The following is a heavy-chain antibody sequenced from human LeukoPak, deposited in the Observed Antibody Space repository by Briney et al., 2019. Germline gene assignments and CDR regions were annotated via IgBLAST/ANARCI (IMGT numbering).Heavy chain of an antibody. CDR1: GFIFRNYA. V-gene: IGHV3-23*01. CDR3: AKWGDYDILTGYYVSDF. Sequence: GASLRLSCAASGFIFRNYARSWFRKAPGKGLEWFPAITGSGDTTYYADSVKGRFTISRDNSKNTLYVEMNTLRAEDTAVYYCAKWGDYDILTGYYVSDFWGQGTLVTVSS. J-gene: IGHJ4*02. CDR2: ITGSGDTT. D-gene: IGHD3-9*01.